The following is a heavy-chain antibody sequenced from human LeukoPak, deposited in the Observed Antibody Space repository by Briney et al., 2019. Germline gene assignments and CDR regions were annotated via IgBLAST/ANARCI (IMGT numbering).Heavy chain of an antibody. CDR3: ARDYVDTAMVGRFFDY. D-gene: IGHD5-18*01. CDR2: INPNSGGT. Sequence: APVKVSCKASGYTFAGYYMHWVRQAPGQGLEWMGWINPNSGGTNYAQKFQGRVTMTRDTSISTAYMELSRLRSDDTAVYYCARDYVDTAMVGRFFDYWGQGTLVTVSS. V-gene: IGHV1-2*02. J-gene: IGHJ4*02. CDR1: GYTFAGYY.